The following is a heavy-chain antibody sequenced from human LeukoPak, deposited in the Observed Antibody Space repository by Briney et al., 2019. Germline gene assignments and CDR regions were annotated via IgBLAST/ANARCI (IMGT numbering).Heavy chain of an antibody. D-gene: IGHD2-15*01. CDR2: IKSKTDGGTT. J-gene: IGHJ4*02. CDR1: GFTFSNAW. CDR3: ATVYSLEGGLDY. Sequence: GGSLRLSCAASGFTFSNAWMSWVRQAPGKGLEWVGRIKSKTDGGTTDYAAPVKGRFTISRDDSENTLYLQMSSLKTEDAAVYYCATVYSLEGGLDYWGQGSLVTVSS. V-gene: IGHV3-15*01.